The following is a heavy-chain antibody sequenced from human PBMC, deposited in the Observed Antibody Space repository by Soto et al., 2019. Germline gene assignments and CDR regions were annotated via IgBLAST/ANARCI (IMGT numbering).Heavy chain of an antibody. CDR2: FDREDGET. J-gene: IGHJ6*02. CDR1: GYTLTESS. CDR3: ATDGISTICQDNYGMDV. V-gene: IGHV1-24*01. Sequence: ALVKLSGKVSGYTLTESSMHWVRQAPGKVLECMGGFDREDGETIXXXKFQVRVXXTEDTATDIAXMELSXLGSEDTAVYYCATDGISTICQDNYGMDVXX. D-gene: IGHD2-2*01.